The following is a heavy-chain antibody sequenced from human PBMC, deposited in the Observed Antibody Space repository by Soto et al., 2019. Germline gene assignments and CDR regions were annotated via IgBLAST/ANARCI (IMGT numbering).Heavy chain of an antibody. D-gene: IGHD3-16*02. V-gene: IGHV1-18*01. CDR2: ISASNGNT. CDR3: ARGGGDYVWGSYRSNDAFDT. Sequence: QVQLVQSGAEVKKPGASVKVSCKASGYTFTSYGISWVRQAPGQGLEWMGWISASNGNTNYAQKLQGRVTMTTDTSTSTAYMELRSLRSDDTAVYYCARGGGDYVWGSYRSNDAFDTWGQGTMVTVSS. J-gene: IGHJ3*02. CDR1: GYTFTSYG.